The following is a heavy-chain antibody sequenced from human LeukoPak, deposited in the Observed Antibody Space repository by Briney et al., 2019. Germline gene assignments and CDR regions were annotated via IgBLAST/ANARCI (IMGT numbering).Heavy chain of an antibody. V-gene: IGHV1-69*13. CDR2: IIPIFGTA. Sequence: SVKVSCKASGYTFTDYYIHWVRQAPGQGLEWMGGIIPIFGTANHAQKFQGRVTITADESTSTAYMELSSLRSEDTAVYYCAGGGYDYAHTWGQGTLVTVSS. J-gene: IGHJ5*02. CDR1: GYTFTDYY. CDR3: AGGGYDYAHT. D-gene: IGHD3-16*01.